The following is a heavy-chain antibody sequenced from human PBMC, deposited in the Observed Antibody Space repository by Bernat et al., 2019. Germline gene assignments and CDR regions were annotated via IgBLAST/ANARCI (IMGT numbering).Heavy chain of an antibody. Sequence: EVQLVESGGGLVQPSGSLRLSCADSGFIFSSSGMHWVSQAPGKGRVWVSCINCDGSSTNLATFVKGRFTIYRDNAKTTLYLQMNSLRAEDTAVYYCASVPSAEAATVWRGYSYYVDVWGKGSTVTVSS. D-gene: IGHD1-26*01. V-gene: IGHV3-74*01. J-gene: IGHJ6*03. CDR1: GFIFSSSG. CDR3: ASVPSAEAATVWRGYSYYVDV. CDR2: INCDGSST.